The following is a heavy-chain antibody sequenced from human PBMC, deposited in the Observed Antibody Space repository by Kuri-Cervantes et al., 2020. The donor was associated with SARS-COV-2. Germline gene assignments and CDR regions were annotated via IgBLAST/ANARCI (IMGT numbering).Heavy chain of an antibody. CDR3: ARDPKRYSSNWYYFDY. J-gene: IGHJ4*02. CDR2: IIPIFGTA. CDR1: GGTFSSYA. V-gene: IGHV1-69*06. D-gene: IGHD6-13*01. Sequence: SVKVSCKASGGTFSSYAISWVRQAPGQGLEWMGGIIPIFGTANYAQKFQGRVTITADKSTSTAYMELSSLRSEDTAVYYCARDPKRYSSNWYYFDYWGQGTLVTVSS.